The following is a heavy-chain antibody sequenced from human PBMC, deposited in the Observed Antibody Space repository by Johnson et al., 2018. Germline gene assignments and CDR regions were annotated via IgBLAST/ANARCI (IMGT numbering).Heavy chain of an antibody. CDR1: GFTFSSYS. J-gene: IGHJ3*02. Sequence: VQLVQSGGGLVKXGGSXRLXCAASGFTFSSYSMNWVRQAPGKGLEWVSSISSSSSYIYYADSVKGRFTISRDNAKNSLYLQMNSLRAEDTAVYYCARDSLGAFDIWGQGTMVTVSS. D-gene: IGHD3-16*01. CDR3: ARDSLGAFDI. V-gene: IGHV3-21*01. CDR2: ISSSSSYI.